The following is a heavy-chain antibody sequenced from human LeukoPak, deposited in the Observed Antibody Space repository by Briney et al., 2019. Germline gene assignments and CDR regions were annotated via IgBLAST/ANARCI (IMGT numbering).Heavy chain of an antibody. D-gene: IGHD6-19*01. V-gene: IGHV3-30*04. J-gene: IGHJ4*02. CDR2: ISYDGNGK. CDR1: GFTFSNYA. Sequence: QTGGSLRLSCAASGFTFSNYAMYWVRQAPGKGLEWVAVISYDGNGKFYADSVKGRFTISRDNSKNMVHLQMNSLRAEDTAVYYCAKGIAVAPDYWGQGALVTVSS. CDR3: AKGIAVAPDY.